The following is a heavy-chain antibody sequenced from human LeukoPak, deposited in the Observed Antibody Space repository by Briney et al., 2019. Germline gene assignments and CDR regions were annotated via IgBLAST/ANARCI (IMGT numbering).Heavy chain of an antibody. J-gene: IGHJ5*02. V-gene: IGHV3-7*01. CDR2: IKPDGSEK. Sequence: PGWSLRLSCVASGFAFSTLWMSWVRQAPGKGPEWVANIKPDGSEKSYVDSVKGRFTISRDNAKNSLYLQMNSLRAEDTALYYCARGGSWFAPWGQGTLVTVSS. CDR1: GFAFSTLW. D-gene: IGHD3-10*01. CDR3: ARGGSWFAP.